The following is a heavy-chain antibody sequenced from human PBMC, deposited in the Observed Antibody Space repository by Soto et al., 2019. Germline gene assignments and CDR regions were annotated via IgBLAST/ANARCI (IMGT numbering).Heavy chain of an antibody. Sequence: GGSLRLSCAASGFTFSSYGMHWVRQAPGKGLEWVAVIWYDGSNKYYADSVKGRFTISRDNSKNTLYLQMNSLRAEDTAVYYCARDSLIAAVVGPFMHYYYMDVWGKGTTVTVSS. CDR2: IWYDGSNK. CDR1: GFTFSSYG. V-gene: IGHV3-33*01. J-gene: IGHJ6*03. CDR3: ARDSLIAAVVGPFMHYYYMDV. D-gene: IGHD6-13*01.